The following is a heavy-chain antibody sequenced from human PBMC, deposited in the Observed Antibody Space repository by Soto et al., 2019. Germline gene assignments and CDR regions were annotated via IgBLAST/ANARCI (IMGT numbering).Heavy chain of an antibody. D-gene: IGHD3-3*01. CDR1: GFTFSSYA. CDR3: ARDTSYYDFWSGYPYYYYYMDV. Sequence: HPGGSLRLSCAASGFTFSSYAMSWVRQAPGKGLEWVSAISSSGSTIYYADSVKGRFTISRDNSKNTLYLQMNSLRAEDTAVYYCARDTSYYDFWSGYPYYYYYMDVWGKGTAGTVSS. V-gene: IGHV3-23*01. CDR2: ISSSGSTI. J-gene: IGHJ6*03.